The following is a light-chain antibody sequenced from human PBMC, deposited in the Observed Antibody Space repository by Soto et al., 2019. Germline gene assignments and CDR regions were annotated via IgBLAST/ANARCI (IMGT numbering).Light chain of an antibody. J-gene: IGKJ5*01. CDR3: QQYNSYWIT. V-gene: IGKV1-5*01. CDR1: QSISSW. Sequence: IQLIQSASTMFASVGARVTITCRARQSISSWLAWYQQKPGKAPKVLIYDASSLESGVPSRFSGSGSGTEFTLTISSLQPDDFATYYCQQYNSYWITFGQGTRREI. CDR2: DAS.